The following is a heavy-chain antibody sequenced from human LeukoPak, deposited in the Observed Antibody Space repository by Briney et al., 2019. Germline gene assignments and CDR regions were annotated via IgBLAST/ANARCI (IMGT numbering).Heavy chain of an antibody. D-gene: IGHD5-24*01. V-gene: IGHV1-2*06. CDR2: INPNSGGT. CDR3: ARAGGDGYSNDY. Sequence: GASVKVTCKASGYTFTGNYMHWVRQAPGQGLEWMGRINPNSGGTNYAQKFQGRVTMTRDTSISTAYMELSRLRSDDTAVYYCARAGGDGYSNDYWGQGTLVTVSS. J-gene: IGHJ4*02. CDR1: GYTFTGNY.